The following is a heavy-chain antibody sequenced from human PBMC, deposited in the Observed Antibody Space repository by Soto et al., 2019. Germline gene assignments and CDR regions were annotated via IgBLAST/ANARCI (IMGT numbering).Heavy chain of an antibody. CDR3: ARTASHEHFYDASADFER. CDR2: INPSGGST. CDR1: GYTFTSYY. D-gene: IGHD3-22*01. V-gene: IGHV1-46*01. J-gene: IGHJ5*02. Sequence: ASVKVSCKASGYTFTSYYMHWVRQAPGQGLEWMGIINPSGGSTSYAQKFQGRVTMTRDTSTSTVYMELSSLRSEDTAVYYCARTASHEHFYDASADFERWGQGTLVTVSS.